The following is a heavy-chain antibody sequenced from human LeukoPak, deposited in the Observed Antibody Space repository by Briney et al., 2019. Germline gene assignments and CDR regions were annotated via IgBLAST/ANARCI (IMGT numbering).Heavy chain of an antibody. CDR2: ISYIGST. CDR3: ARTLTVTRFDP. V-gene: IGHV4-59*01. J-gene: IGHJ5*02. Sequence: SETLSLACTVSGGSISSFYWSWIRQPPGKGLEWIGYISYIGSTNYNPSLKSRVTISVDTSKNQFSLKLSSVTAADTAVYYCARTLTVTRFDPWGQGTLVTVSS. D-gene: IGHD4-17*01. CDR1: GGSISSFY.